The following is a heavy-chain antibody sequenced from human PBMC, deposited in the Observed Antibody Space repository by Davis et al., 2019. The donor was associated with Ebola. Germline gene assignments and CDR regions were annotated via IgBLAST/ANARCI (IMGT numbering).Heavy chain of an antibody. CDR1: GYTFTGYY. D-gene: IGHD6-6*01. CDR3: ARGQYSSSFHWFDP. V-gene: IGHV1-69*13. CDR2: IIPIFGTA. Sequence: SVKVSCKASGYTFTGYYMHWVRQAPGQGLEWMGGIIPIFGTANYAQKFQGRVTITADESTSTAYMELSSLRAEDTAVYYCARGQYSSSFHWFDPWGQGTLVTVSS. J-gene: IGHJ5*02.